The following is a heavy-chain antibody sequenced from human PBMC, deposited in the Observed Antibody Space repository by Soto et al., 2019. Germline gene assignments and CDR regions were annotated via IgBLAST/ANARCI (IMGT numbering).Heavy chain of an antibody. Sequence: QVQLVESGGGVVQPGRSLRLSCAASGFTFSSYGMHWVRQAPGKGLEWVAVIWYDGSNKYYADSVKGRFTISRDNSKNTLYLQMNSLRAEDTAVYYCARDRPIYCGGDCWIFDYWGQGTLVTVSS. CDR2: IWYDGSNK. J-gene: IGHJ4*02. D-gene: IGHD2-21*02. CDR1: GFTFSSYG. CDR3: ARDRPIYCGGDCWIFDY. V-gene: IGHV3-33*01.